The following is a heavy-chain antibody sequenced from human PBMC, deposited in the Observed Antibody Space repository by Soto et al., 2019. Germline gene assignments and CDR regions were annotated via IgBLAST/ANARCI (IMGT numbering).Heavy chain of an antibody. J-gene: IGHJ4*01. CDR3: VRGGPVAGPPSSEAYHPLYC. D-gene: IGHD6-19*01. CDR1: GYTFSDHY. Sequence: ASVKVSCKTSGYTFSDHYTHWVRQAPGQGLEWMGWINPNSGGTGYAEKFQGRVTMTRDTSISTAYMELNRLNSDDTAVYYCVRGGPVAGPPSSEAYHPLYCWG. V-gene: IGHV1-2*02. CDR2: INPNSGGT.